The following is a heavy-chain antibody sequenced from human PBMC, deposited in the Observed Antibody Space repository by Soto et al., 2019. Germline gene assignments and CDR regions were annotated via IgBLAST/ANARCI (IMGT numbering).Heavy chain of an antibody. CDR3: ARNFGYGSGGYYSISYYYYYYGMDV. CDR2: ISSSVSTI. J-gene: IGHJ6*02. Sequence: HPGGTMRFSCAASGFTFSSYEMNWDRQAPGQGLEWVSYISSSVSTIYYADSVEGRFTISRDNAKISVYVKVNSMRAEDTAVYYCARNFGYGSGGYYSISYYYYYYGMDVLGQGTTVTVSS. CDR1: GFTFSSYE. V-gene: IGHV3-48*03. D-gene: IGHD3-10*01.